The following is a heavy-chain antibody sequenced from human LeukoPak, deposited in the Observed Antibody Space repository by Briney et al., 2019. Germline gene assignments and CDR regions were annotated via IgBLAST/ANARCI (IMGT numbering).Heavy chain of an antibody. D-gene: IGHD5-18*01. Sequence: GGSLRLSCAASGFTVSSNYLNWVRQAPGKGLEWVSVLYSGGSTYYADSVKGRFTISRDNSKNTLYLQMNSLRAEDTAVYYCARDVDTAMVYFDSWGQGTLVTVSS. CDR2: LYSGGST. J-gene: IGHJ4*02. CDR3: ARDVDTAMVYFDS. V-gene: IGHV3-66*01. CDR1: GFTVSSNY.